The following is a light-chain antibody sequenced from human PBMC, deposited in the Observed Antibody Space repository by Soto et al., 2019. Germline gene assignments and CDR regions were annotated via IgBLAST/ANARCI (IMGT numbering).Light chain of an antibody. CDR2: EAL. Sequence: EIVLTQSPGTLSLSPGERATLSCRASQSVSSSYLAWYQQKPGQAPRLLIYEALNRATGIPARFSGSGSGTDFTLTISRLEPEDFAVYYCQQYGSSPVTFGQGTRLEIK. CDR3: QQYGSSPVT. V-gene: IGKV3-20*01. J-gene: IGKJ5*01. CDR1: QSVSSSY.